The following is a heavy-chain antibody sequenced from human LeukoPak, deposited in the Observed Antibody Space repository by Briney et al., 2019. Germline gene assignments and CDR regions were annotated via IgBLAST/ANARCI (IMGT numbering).Heavy chain of an antibody. J-gene: IGHJ4*02. V-gene: IGHV1-2*02. CDR2: INPNSGGT. Sequence: SSVTVSCKASRYTFTRYYMHWVRQAPRQGLEWMGWINPNSGGTNYAQKFQGRVIMTRDTSISTAYMELSRLRSDDTAVYYCARVKQPLPGDFWGQGPLTTVSS. CDR3: ARVKQPLPGDF. CDR1: RYTFTRYY. D-gene: IGHD6-13*01.